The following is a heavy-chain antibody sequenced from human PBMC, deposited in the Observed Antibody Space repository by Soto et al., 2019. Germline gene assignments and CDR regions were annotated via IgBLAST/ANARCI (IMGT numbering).Heavy chain of an antibody. J-gene: IGHJ6*02. Sequence: QVQLQQWGAGLLKPSETLSLTGAVYGGSLSGYYWSWIRQPPGKGLEWIGEINHSGSTNYNPSLKSRVTISVDTSKNQFSLKLSSVTAADTAVYYCAREIVVVPAAIMSHGMDVWGQGTTVTVSS. D-gene: IGHD2-2*01. CDR3: AREIVVVPAAIMSHGMDV. CDR1: GGSLSGYY. V-gene: IGHV4-34*01. CDR2: INHSGST.